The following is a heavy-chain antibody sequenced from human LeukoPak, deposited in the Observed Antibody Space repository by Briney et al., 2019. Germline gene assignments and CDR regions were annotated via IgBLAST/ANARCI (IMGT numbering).Heavy chain of an antibody. D-gene: IGHD5-12*01. V-gene: IGHV1-69*13. Sequence: GASVKVSCKASGGTFSSYALSWVRQAPGQGLEWMGEIFPIFGTSNNAQKFQGRVTITADDSTSTVYMEMSSLRSEDTAVYFCATVNTVASAGFDCWGQGTLVIVSS. CDR3: ATVNTVASAGFDC. J-gene: IGHJ5*01. CDR2: IFPIFGTS. CDR1: GGTFSSYA.